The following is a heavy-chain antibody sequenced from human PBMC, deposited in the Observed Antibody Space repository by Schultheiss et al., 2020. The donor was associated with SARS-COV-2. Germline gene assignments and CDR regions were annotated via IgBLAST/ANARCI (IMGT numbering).Heavy chain of an antibody. CDR2: ISYDGSNK. Sequence: GESLKISCAASGFTFSSYGMHWVRQAPGKGLEWVAVISYDGSNKYYADSVKGRFTISRDNSKNTLYLQMNSLRAEDTAVYYCAREIESFWFDPWGQGTLVTVSS. V-gene: IGHV3-30*03. CDR1: GFTFSSYG. CDR3: AREIESFWFDP. J-gene: IGHJ5*02.